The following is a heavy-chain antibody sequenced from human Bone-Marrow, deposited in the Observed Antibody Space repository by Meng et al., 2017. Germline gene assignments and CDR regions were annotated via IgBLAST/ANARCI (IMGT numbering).Heavy chain of an antibody. D-gene: IGHD6-19*01. CDR3: TRRNGWAVDY. V-gene: IGHV3-49*04. Sequence: GESLKISCTVSGFTFGDYAMTWVRQAPGKGLEWVGFIRSKAYGGTTECAASVKGRFTISRDDSKSIAYLQMNSLKTEDTAVYYCTRRNGWAVDYWGQGTLVTVSS. CDR2: IRSKAYGGTT. CDR1: GFTFGDYA. J-gene: IGHJ4*02.